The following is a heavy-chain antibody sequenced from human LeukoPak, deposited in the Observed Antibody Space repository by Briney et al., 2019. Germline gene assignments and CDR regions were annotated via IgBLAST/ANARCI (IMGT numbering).Heavy chain of an antibody. D-gene: IGHD6-13*01. V-gene: IGHV4-59*01. Sequence: SETLSLTCTVSGGSISSYYWSWIRQPPGKGLEWIGYIYYSGSTNYNPSLKSRVTISVDTSKNQFSLKLSSVTAADTAVYYCARAHSSSWYFGYWGQGTLVTVSS. CDR1: GGSISSYY. J-gene: IGHJ4*02. CDR3: ARAHSSSWYFGY. CDR2: IYYSGST.